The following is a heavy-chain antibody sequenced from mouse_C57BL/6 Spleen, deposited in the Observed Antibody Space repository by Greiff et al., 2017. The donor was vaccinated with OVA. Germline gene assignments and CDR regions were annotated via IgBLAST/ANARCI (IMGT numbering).Heavy chain of an antibody. Sequence: VKLVESGPGLVAPSQSLSITCTVSGFSLTSYAISWVRQPPGKGLEWLGEIWTGGGTNYNSALKSRLSISKDNSKSQVFLKMNSLQTDDTARYYCATHYYGSSHYAMDYWGQGTSVTVSS. J-gene: IGHJ4*01. CDR1: GFSLTSYA. CDR2: IWTGGGT. V-gene: IGHV2-9-1*01. CDR3: ATHYYGSSHYAMDY. D-gene: IGHD1-1*01.